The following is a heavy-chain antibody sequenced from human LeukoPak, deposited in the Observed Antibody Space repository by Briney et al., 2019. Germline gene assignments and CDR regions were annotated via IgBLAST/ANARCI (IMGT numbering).Heavy chain of an antibody. CDR3: ARDSGERGSGSYLIAY. D-gene: IGHD3-10*01. Sequence: ASVKVSCKASGYTFTGYYMPWVRQAPGQGLEWMGWINPNSGGTNYAQKFQGRVTMTRDTSISTAYMELSRLRSDDTAVYYCARDSGERGSGSYLIAYWGQGTLVTVSS. CDR2: INPNSGGT. CDR1: GYTFTGYY. J-gene: IGHJ4*02. V-gene: IGHV1-2*02.